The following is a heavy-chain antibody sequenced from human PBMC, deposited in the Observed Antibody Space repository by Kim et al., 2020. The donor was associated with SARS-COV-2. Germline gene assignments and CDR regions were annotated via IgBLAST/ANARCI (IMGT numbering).Heavy chain of an antibody. Sequence: TEYAASVKGRFTISRDDSKSIAYLQMNSLKTEDTAVYYCTRAIVGATWGYWGQGTLVTVSS. CDR3: TRAIVGATWGY. D-gene: IGHD1-26*01. CDR2: T. J-gene: IGHJ4*02. V-gene: IGHV3-49*02.